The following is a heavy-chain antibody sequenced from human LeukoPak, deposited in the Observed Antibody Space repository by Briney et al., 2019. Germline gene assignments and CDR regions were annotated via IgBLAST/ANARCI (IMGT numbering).Heavy chain of an antibody. J-gene: IGHJ4*02. V-gene: IGHV4-39*01. D-gene: IGHD3-10*01. CDR1: GGSISSSSYY. Sequence: SETLSLTCTVSGGSISSSSYYWGWIRPPPGKGLEWIGSIYYSGSTYYNPSLKSRVTISVDTSKNQFSLKLSSVTAADTAVYYCARMGSPGGYFDYWGQGTLVTVSS. CDR2: IYYSGST. CDR3: ARMGSPGGYFDY.